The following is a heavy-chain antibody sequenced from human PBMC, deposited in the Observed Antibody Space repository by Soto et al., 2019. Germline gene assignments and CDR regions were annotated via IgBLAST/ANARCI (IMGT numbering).Heavy chain of an antibody. CDR1: GYSFTSYW. CDR3: ARHKEYYYYGMDV. CDR2: IYPGDSDT. V-gene: IGHV5-51*01. J-gene: IGHJ6*02. Sequence: PVESLKISCKGSGYSFTSYWIGWVRQMPGKGLEWMGIIYPGDSDTRYSPSFQGQVTISADKSISTAYLQWSSLKASDTAMYYCARHKEYYYYGMDVWGQGTTVTVSS.